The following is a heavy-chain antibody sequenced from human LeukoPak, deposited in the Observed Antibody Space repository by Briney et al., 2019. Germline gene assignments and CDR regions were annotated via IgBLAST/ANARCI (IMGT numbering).Heavy chain of an antibody. CDR2: INPNAGVT. CDR1: GYTFSDYY. D-gene: IGHD3-3*01. J-gene: IGHJ3*02. CDR3: AKDGEDSITIFGVVILNPSFDI. V-gene: IGHV1-2*02. Sequence: ASVKVSCKASGYTFSDYYIHWVRQAPGQGLEWMGWINPNAGVTNCAQHFQGRVTLTRDTSITTAYMELNSLRSDDTAVYYCAKDGEDSITIFGVVILNPSFDIWGQGTMVTVSS.